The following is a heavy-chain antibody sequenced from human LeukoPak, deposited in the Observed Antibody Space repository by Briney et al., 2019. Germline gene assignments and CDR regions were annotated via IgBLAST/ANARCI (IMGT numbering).Heavy chain of an antibody. CDR1: GVSISSYY. CDR2: FYYSGST. Sequence: SETLSLTCTVSGVSISSYYWSWIRQPPGKGLEWIGNFYYSGSTAYNPSLRSRVTLSEDTSKNQFSLKLSSLTAADTGVYYCVGGGQWLAFDYWGQGILVTVSS. CDR3: VGGGQWLAFDY. J-gene: IGHJ4*02. V-gene: IGHV4-59*01. D-gene: IGHD6-19*01.